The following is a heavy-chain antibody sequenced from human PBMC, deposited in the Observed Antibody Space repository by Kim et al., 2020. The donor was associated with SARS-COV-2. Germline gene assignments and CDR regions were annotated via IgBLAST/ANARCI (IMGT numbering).Heavy chain of an antibody. V-gene: IGHV3-33*01. CDR2: IWYDGAIK. J-gene: IGHJ6*03. CDR3: ARDRGMIERFYYYMDV. CDR1: EFTFSSYA. Sequence: GGSLRLSCTASEFTFSSYAMHWVRQAPGKGLEWVAVIWYDGAIKYYADAVKGRFTISRDNSKNTMYLQMNSVRAEDTAVYYCARDRGMIERFYYYMDVWG. D-gene: IGHD3-22*01.